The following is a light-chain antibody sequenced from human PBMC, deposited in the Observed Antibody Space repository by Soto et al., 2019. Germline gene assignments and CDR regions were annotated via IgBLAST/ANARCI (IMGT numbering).Light chain of an antibody. Sequence: EIVLTQSPGTLSLSPGERVTLSCRASQSVPKNYLAWYQQKPGQAPRLLIYGASSRATGIPDRFSGSGSGTDFTLTISRLEPEYFAVYYCHQYASSPQTFGQGTKVEIK. J-gene: IGKJ1*01. CDR1: QSVPKNY. CDR3: HQYASSPQT. V-gene: IGKV3-20*01. CDR2: GAS.